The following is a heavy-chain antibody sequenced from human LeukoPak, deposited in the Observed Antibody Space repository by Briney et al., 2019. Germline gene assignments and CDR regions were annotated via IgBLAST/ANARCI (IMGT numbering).Heavy chain of an antibody. CDR2: IYSGGST. J-gene: IGHJ6*04. V-gene: IGHV3-66*01. Sequence: GGSLRLSCAVSGFTVSGNYMSWVRQAPGKGLEWVSLIYSGGSTYYADSVKGRFTISRDNSKNTLYLQMNSLRAEDTAVYYCAAARLLWFGELEPDVWAKGTTVTISS. D-gene: IGHD3-10*01. CDR3: AAARLLWFGELEPDV. CDR1: GFTVSGNY.